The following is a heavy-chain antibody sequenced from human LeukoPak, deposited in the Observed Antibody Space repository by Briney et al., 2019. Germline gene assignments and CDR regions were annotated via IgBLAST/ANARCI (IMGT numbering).Heavy chain of an antibody. J-gene: IGHJ4*02. D-gene: IGHD3-10*01. Sequence: GGSLRLSCAASGFTFSNAWMSWVRQAPGKELEWVGRIKSKTDGGTTDYAAPVKGRFTISRDDSKNTLYLQMNSLKTEDTAVYYCTTDESPGSYDYWGQGTLVTVSS. V-gene: IGHV3-15*01. CDR2: IKSKTDGGTT. CDR1: GFTFSNAW. CDR3: TTDESPGSYDY.